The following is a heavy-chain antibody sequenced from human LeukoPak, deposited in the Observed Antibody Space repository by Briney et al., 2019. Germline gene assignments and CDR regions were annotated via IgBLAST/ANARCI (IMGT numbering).Heavy chain of an antibody. CDR2: IYYSGST. CDR1: GGSISSYY. CDR3: ARDSFSSWSGNDAFDI. V-gene: IGHV4-59*01. J-gene: IGHJ3*02. Sequence: SETLSLTCTVSGGSISSYYWSWIRQPPGKGLEWIGYIYYSGSTNYNPSLKSRVTISVDTSKNQFSLKLSSMTAADTAVYYCARDSFSSWSGNDAFDIWGQGTMVTVSS. D-gene: IGHD6-13*01.